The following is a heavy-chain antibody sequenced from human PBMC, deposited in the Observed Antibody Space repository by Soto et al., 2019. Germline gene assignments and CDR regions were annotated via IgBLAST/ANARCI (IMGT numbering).Heavy chain of an antibody. J-gene: IGHJ6*02. CDR2: IYYSGST. D-gene: IGHD3-10*01. V-gene: IGHV4-31*03. Sequence: QVQLQESGPGLVKPSQTLSLTCTVSGGSISSGSYYWSWIRQLPGKGLEWIGYIYYSGSTYYNPSLKSRVTISVDTSKNQFSLKLNSVTAADTAVYYCATRTDYYYGSGSLGGMDVWGQGTTVTAS. CDR1: GGSISSGSYY. CDR3: ATRTDYYYGSGSLGGMDV.